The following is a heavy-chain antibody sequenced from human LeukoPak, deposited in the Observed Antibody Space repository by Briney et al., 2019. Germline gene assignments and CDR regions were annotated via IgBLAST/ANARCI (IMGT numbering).Heavy chain of an antibody. Sequence: SETLSLTCAVYGGSFSGYYWSWIRQPPGKGLEWIGEINHSGSTNYNPSLKSRVTISVDTSKNQFSLKLSSVTAADTAVYYCASRVGALVRNWFDPWGQGTLVTVSS. V-gene: IGHV4-34*01. CDR3: ASRVGALVRNWFDP. J-gene: IGHJ5*02. D-gene: IGHD1-26*01. CDR1: GGSFSGYY. CDR2: INHSGST.